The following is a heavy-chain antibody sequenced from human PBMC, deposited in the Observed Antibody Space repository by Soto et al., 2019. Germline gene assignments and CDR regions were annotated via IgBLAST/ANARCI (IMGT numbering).Heavy chain of an antibody. V-gene: IGHV3-23*01. Sequence: TGGSLRLSCAASGFTFNNYAVTWVRQAPGKGLEWVSTIRGGGGVTYSADSVRGRFTISRDNSKNTLYLQMNSLSAEDTAVYYCAKGIRRKTGIAAAGTAFDPWGQGTLVTVSS. J-gene: IGHJ5*02. CDR3: AKGIRRKTGIAAAGTAFDP. CDR1: GFTFNNYA. D-gene: IGHD6-13*01. CDR2: IRGGGGVT.